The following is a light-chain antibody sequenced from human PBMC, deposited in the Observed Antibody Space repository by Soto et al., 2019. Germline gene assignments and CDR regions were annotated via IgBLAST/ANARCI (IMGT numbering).Light chain of an antibody. CDR1: HSVLYSAKNKNF. Sequence: DIVMTQSPDSLSVSLVEMSTIHFKSSHSVLYSAKNKNFLTWYQQKPGQPPKLLIYWASTRKSGVPDRFTGSGSGTDFTLTINTLQAEDVAVYYCQQHYINPITFGQGTRLEIK. CDR3: QQHYINPIT. CDR2: WAS. V-gene: IGKV4-1*01. J-gene: IGKJ5*01.